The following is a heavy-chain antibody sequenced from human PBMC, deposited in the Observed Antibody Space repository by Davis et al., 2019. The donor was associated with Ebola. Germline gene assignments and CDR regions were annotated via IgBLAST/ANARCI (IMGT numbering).Heavy chain of an antibody. Sequence: SCKASGYTFTSYYMHWVRQAPGKGLEWVAVISYDGSNKYYADSVKGRFTISRDNSKNTLYLQMNSLRAEDTAVYYCANSLVSVVTALHYYYGMDVWGQGTTVTVSS. D-gene: IGHD2-21*02. V-gene: IGHV3-30*18. CDR1: GYTFTSYY. CDR3: ANSLVSVVTALHYYYGMDV. J-gene: IGHJ6*02. CDR2: ISYDGSNK.